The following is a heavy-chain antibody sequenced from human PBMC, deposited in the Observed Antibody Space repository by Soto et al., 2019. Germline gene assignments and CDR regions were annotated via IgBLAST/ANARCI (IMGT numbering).Heavy chain of an antibody. D-gene: IGHD6-19*01. J-gene: IGHJ3*02. V-gene: IGHV4-39*01. Sequence: PSETLSLTCTVSGDSISSSSYYWDWIRQPPGKGLEWIGSIYYSGSTYYNPSLKSRVTISVDTSKNQFSLKLSSVTAADTAVYYCARREQWLVNAFDIWGQGTMVTVSS. CDR3: ARREQWLVNAFDI. CDR1: GDSISSSSYY. CDR2: IYYSGST.